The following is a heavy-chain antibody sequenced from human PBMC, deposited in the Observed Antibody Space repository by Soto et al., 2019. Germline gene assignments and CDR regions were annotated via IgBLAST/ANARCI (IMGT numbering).Heavy chain of an antibody. CDR2: IASGGGGI. D-gene: IGHD1-1*01. J-gene: IGHJ4*02. CDR1: GFTFSKYA. Sequence: EVQLVESGGGLVHPGGSLRLSCVASGFTFSKYAMAWIRQAPGKGLEWVSVIASGGGGIHYADSVKGRFTISRDTSKATVYLQMNSLRVDDTAVYYCAKYDSPDPTRTFDYWGRGSLVTVSP. V-gene: IGHV3-23*04. CDR3: AKYDSPDPTRTFDY.